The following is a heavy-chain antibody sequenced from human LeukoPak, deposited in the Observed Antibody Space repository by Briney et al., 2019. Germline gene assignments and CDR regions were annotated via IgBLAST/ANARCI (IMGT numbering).Heavy chain of an antibody. Sequence: SVKVSCKASGGTFSSYAISWVRQAPGQGLEWMGGIIPIFGTANYAQKFQSRVTITADESTSTAYMELSSLRSEDTAVYYCARLQEDIVVVVAATGAFDIWGQGTMVTVSS. CDR1: GGTFSSYA. CDR3: ARLQEDIVVVVAATGAFDI. CDR2: IIPIFGTA. V-gene: IGHV1-69*13. D-gene: IGHD2-15*01. J-gene: IGHJ3*02.